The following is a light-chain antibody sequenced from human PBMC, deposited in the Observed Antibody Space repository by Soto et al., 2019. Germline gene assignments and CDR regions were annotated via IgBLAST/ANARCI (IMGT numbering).Light chain of an antibody. V-gene: IGKV3-20*01. J-gene: IGKJ4*01. CDR3: QQYGASPVT. Sequence: EIVLTQSPGTLSLSPGERATLSCRASQSVTSNYFAWYQQKPGQAPRLLIYGASSRVTGIPDRFSGSGSGTAFTLTIGSLEPEDFAVYYCQQYGASPVTFGGGTKVDI. CDR1: QSVTSNY. CDR2: GAS.